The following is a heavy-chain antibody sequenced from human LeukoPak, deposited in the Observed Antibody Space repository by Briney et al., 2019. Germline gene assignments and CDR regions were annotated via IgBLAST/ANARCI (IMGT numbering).Heavy chain of an antibody. V-gene: IGHV1-2*02. CDR3: ARGGVRTAASSLGY. CDR1: GYTFSDYY. CDR2: INPNSGGT. D-gene: IGHD6-13*01. Sequence: ASVKVSCEASGYTFSDYYLHWVRQAPGQGLEWVGWINPNSGGTNFAQKFRGRVTMTRDTSITTAYMELTRLKSDDTAVYYCARGGVRTAASSLGYWGQGTLVTVSS. J-gene: IGHJ4*01.